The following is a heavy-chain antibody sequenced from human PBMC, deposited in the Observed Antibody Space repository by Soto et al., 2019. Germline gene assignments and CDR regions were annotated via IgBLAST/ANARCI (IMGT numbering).Heavy chain of an antibody. CDR2: IYWDGDK. CDR3: VRFLWFGGVT. V-gene: IGHV2-5*02. D-gene: IGHD3-10*01. J-gene: IGHJ4*02. CDR1: GFSRSTSGVG. Sequence: QITLKESGPTLVKPTQTLTLTCTISGFSRSTSGVGVGWIRQSPGKALDWLALIYWDGDKSYSPSPKSRLTLSKDTTQTHVVPTMTNRDTVETATNYCVRFLWFGGVTWGQGTLVRVSS.